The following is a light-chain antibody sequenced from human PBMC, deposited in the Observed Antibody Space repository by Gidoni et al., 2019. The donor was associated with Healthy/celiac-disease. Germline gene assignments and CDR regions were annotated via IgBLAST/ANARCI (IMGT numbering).Light chain of an antibody. Sequence: DIQINQSPSTVSASVGDTVTITCRASQSISSWLAWYQQKPGKAPKLLIYKASSLESGVPSRFSGSGSGTEFTLTISSLQPDDFATYYCQQYNSYPWTFGQGTQVEIK. CDR2: KAS. V-gene: IGKV1-5*03. J-gene: IGKJ1*01. CDR3: QQYNSYPWT. CDR1: QSISSW.